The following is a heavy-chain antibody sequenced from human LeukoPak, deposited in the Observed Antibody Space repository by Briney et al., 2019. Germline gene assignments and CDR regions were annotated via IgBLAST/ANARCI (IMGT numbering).Heavy chain of an antibody. Sequence: TSETLSLTCTVSGGSVSSGSYYWSWIRQPPGKGLEWIGYIYYSGSTNYNPSLKSRVTISVDTSKNQFSLELSSVTAADTAVYYCARDGGYCSSTSCSEIGWFDPWGQGTLVTVSS. J-gene: IGHJ5*02. CDR1: GGSVSSGSYY. V-gene: IGHV4-61*01. D-gene: IGHD2-2*01. CDR2: IYYSGST. CDR3: ARDGGYCSSTSCSEIGWFDP.